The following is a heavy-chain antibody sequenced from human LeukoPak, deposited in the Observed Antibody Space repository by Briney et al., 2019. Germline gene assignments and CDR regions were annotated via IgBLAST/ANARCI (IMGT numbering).Heavy chain of an antibody. CDR2: IFYNEGT. CDR3: VKSNSRYQPWTLDI. V-gene: IGHV4-59*01. D-gene: IGHD2-2*01. CDR1: GGSISSYY. Sequence: SETLSLTCIVSGGSISSYYWSWIRQPPGKGLEWIGYIFYNEGTSYNPSLKSRVTISVDTSNNQLSPKVNSVTAADTAMYYCVKSNSRYQPWTLDIWGRGTMVTVSS. J-gene: IGHJ3*02.